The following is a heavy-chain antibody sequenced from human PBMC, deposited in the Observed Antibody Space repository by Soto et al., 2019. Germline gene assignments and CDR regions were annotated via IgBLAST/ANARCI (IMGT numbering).Heavy chain of an antibody. J-gene: IGHJ6*02. CDR1: GFTFSSYA. CDR2: VSDSDGST. Sequence: PGVSLRLSCAASGFTFSSYAMSWVRQAPGKGLDWVSAVSDSDGSTYYADSVKGRFTNSRDNSRDKLYLQMDSLRAEDTAVYYCAKVYHFYYYGMDVWGQGTTVTVSS. D-gene: IGHD2-2*02. CDR3: AKVYHFYYYGMDV. V-gene: IGHV3-23*01.